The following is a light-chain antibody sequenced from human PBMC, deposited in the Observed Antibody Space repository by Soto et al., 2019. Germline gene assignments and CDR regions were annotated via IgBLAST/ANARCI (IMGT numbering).Light chain of an antibody. CDR3: QQSGT. Sequence: GDRVTITCRASQSISSWLAWYQQKPGKAPKLLIYDASRLESGVPSRFSGSGSGTEFTLTISSLQPDDFATYYCQQSGTFGQGTKVEIK. J-gene: IGKJ1*01. CDR1: QSISSW. V-gene: IGKV1-5*01. CDR2: DAS.